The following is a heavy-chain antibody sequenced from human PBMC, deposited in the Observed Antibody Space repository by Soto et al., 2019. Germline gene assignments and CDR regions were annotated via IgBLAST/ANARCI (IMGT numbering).Heavy chain of an antibody. V-gene: IGHV6-1*01. CDR3: VRLIGNSWLDF. Sequence: PSQTLSLTCAISGDSVSSSSVTWNWIRQSPSRGLEWLGRTCYRSKWYNDYAESVKSRITINPDTSKNQFSLHLNSVTPEDTAAYYCVRLIGNSWLDFWGQGTLVTVSS. CDR1: GDSVSSSSVT. CDR2: TCYRSKWYN. D-gene: IGHD1-26*01. J-gene: IGHJ5*01.